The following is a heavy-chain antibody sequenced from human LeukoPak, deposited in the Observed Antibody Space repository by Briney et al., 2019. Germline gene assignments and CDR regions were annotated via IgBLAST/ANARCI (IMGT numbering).Heavy chain of an antibody. V-gene: IGHV1-69*13. CDR2: IIPIFGTA. CDR1: GGTFSSYA. J-gene: IGHJ4*02. CDR3: ARDRLEDSGYNLGTSYFDY. Sequence: ASVKVSCKASGGTFSSYAISWVRQAPGQGLEWMGGIIPIFGTANYAQKFQGRVTITADESTSTAYMELSSLRSEDTAVYYCARDRLEDSGYNLGTSYFDYWGQGTLVTVSS. D-gene: IGHD5-12*01.